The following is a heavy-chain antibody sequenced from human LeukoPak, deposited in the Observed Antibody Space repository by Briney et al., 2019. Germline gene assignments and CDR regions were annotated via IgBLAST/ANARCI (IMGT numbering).Heavy chain of an antibody. CDR1: GYTFTSYG. V-gene: IGHV1-18*03. Sequence: VASVKVSCKASGYTFTSYGISWVRQAPGQGLERMGWIRAYNGNTHYAQNLQSRVTMTTDTSTSTAYMELRSLRSDDMAVYYCAISEGEYYIGTLRPLPFYYWGQGPLITVSS. CDR2: IRAYNGNT. CDR3: AISEGEYYIGTLRPLPFYY. J-gene: IGHJ4*02. D-gene: IGHD3-16*01.